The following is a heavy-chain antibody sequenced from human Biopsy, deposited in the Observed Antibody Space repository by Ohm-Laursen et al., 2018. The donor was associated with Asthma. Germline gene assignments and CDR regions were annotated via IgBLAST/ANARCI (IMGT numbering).Heavy chain of an antibody. CDR3: ATGYSGSDRIVYYYSGMEV. CDR1: GFTFSNYA. Sequence: SLRLSCTASGFTFSNYAMSWVRQAPGKGLEWVSSITGSGGFTYYADSVKGRFTISRDKSENTLYLQMSSLRAEDTAVYYCATGYSGSDRIVYYYSGMEVWGQGTTVTVSS. CDR2: ITGSGGFT. D-gene: IGHD5-12*01. J-gene: IGHJ6*02. V-gene: IGHV3-23*01.